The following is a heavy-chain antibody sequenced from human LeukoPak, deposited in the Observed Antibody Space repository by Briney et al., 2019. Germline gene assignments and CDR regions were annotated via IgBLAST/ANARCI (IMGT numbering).Heavy chain of an antibody. CDR2: ISGNGGGT. CDR3: AKGQSVTSPSY. J-gene: IGHJ4*02. CDR1: GFTFSNYA. Sequence: GGSLRLSCAASGFTFSNYAMSWVRQAPGKGLEWVSAISGNGGGTYYTDSVKGRFTISRDNSKNTLYLQMNSLRAEDTAIYYCAKGQSVTSPSYWGQGTLVTVSS. V-gene: IGHV3-23*01. D-gene: IGHD1-14*01.